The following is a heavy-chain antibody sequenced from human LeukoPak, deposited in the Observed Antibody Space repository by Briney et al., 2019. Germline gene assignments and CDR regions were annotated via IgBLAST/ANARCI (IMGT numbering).Heavy chain of an antibody. Sequence: GGSLRLSCAASGFTFSSYGMHWVRQAPGQGLEWVAVISYDGSNKYYADSVKGRFTISRDNSKDTLYLQMNSLRAEDTAVYYCASSRGYSYGPFDYWGQGTLVTVSS. CDR1: GFTFSSYG. V-gene: IGHV3-30*03. CDR3: ASSRGYSYGPFDY. J-gene: IGHJ4*02. CDR2: ISYDGSNK. D-gene: IGHD5-18*01.